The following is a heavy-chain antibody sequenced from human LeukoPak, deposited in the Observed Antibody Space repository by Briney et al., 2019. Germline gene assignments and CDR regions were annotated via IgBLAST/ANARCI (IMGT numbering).Heavy chain of an antibody. D-gene: IGHD4-23*01. CDR2: ISYDGSNS. V-gene: IGHV3-30-3*02. CDR1: GFIFRNYA. CDR3: AKPGGEPDYGGNLRGSGDY. Sequence: GGSLRLSCVASGFIFRNYAIHWVRQAPGKGLEGVAVISYDGSNSYYANSVKGRFTVSRDNSKNTLSLQMSSLRPEDTAVYYCAKPGGEPDYGGNLRGSGDYWGQGTLVTVSS. J-gene: IGHJ4*02.